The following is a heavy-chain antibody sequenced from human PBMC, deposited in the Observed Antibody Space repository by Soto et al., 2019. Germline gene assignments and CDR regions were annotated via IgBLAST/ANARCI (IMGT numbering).Heavy chain of an antibody. D-gene: IGHD3-10*01. J-gene: IGHJ6*03. CDR3: ARYVLLWFGEPQRDMDV. Sequence: SETLSLTCIVSGGSISSSSYYWGWIRQPPGKGLEWIGSIYYSGSTYYNPSLKSRVTISVDTSKNQFSLKLSSVTAADTAVYYCARYVLLWFGEPQRDMDVWGKGTTVTVSS. V-gene: IGHV4-39*01. CDR2: IYYSGST. CDR1: GGSISSSSYY.